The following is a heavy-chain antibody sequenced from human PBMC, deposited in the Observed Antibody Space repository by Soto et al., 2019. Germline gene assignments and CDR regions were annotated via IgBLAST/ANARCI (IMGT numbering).Heavy chain of an antibody. CDR2: ISSTSNYI. CDR3: ARESEDLSSNFDY. J-gene: IGHJ4*02. CDR1: GFTFSRYN. Sequence: RLSCAAYGFTFSRYNMNWVRQAPGKGLELVSSISSTSNYIYYGDSMKGRFTISRDNAKNSLYLEMTSLRAADTAVYYCARESEDLSSNFDYWGQGTLVTVSS. V-gene: IGHV3-21*06.